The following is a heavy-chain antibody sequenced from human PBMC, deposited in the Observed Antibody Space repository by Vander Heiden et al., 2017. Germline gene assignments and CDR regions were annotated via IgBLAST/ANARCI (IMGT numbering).Heavy chain of an antibody. Sequence: QVQLQESGPGLVKPSQTLSLTCTVSGGSISSGGYYWSWIRQHPGKGLEWIGYIYYSGSTYYNPSLKSRVTISVDTSKNQFSLKLSSVTAADTAVYYCARDTTVTNWGYYGMDVWGQGTTVTVSS. D-gene: IGHD4-17*01. CDR2: IYYSGST. V-gene: IGHV4-31*03. CDR1: GGSISSGGYY. J-gene: IGHJ6*02. CDR3: ARDTTVTNWGYYGMDV.